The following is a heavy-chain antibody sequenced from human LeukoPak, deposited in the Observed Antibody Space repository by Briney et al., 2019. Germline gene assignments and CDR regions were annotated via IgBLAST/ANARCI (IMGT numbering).Heavy chain of an antibody. Sequence: PSETLSLTCAVYGGSFSGYYWSWIRQPPGKGLEWIGEINHSGSTNYNPSLKSRVTISVDTSKNQFSLKLSSVTAADTAVYYCARAGRMITFGGVITAADYWGQGTLVTVSS. D-gene: IGHD3-16*01. CDR3: ARAGRMITFGGVITAADY. CDR1: GGSFSGYY. J-gene: IGHJ4*02. V-gene: IGHV4-34*01. CDR2: INHSGST.